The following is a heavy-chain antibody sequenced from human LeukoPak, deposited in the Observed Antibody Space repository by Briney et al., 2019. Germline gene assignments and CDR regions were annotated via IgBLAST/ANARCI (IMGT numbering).Heavy chain of an antibody. V-gene: IGHV3-66*02. D-gene: IGHD6-13*01. CDR2: IYGAEAA. CDR3: VTSTGQQFIPYDY. J-gene: IGHJ4*02. Sequence: GALKLSGAAAGINVSNTYNTCLRPPPRKGRELVSLIYGAEAAYYAESVRGRFMISRDNLKNTLFLQMNSLRVEDTAVYYCVTSTGQQFIPYDYWGQGTHVTVSS. CDR1: GINVSNTY.